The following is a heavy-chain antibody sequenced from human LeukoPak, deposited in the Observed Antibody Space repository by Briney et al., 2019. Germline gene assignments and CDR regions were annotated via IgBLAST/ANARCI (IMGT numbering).Heavy chain of an antibody. CDR2: ISGSGGST. CDR1: GFTFSSYA. V-gene: IGHV3-23*01. J-gene: IGHJ4*02. Sequence: GGSLRLSCAASGFTFSSYAMSWVRQAPGKGLEWVSAISGSGGSTYYADSVKGRFTISRDNSKNTLYLQMSSLRAEDTAVYYCAKLMYYGSGSISGPFDYWGQGTLVTVSS. CDR3: AKLMYYGSGSISGPFDY. D-gene: IGHD3-10*01.